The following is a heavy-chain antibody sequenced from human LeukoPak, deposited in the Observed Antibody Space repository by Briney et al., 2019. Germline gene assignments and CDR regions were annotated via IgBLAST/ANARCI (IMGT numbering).Heavy chain of an antibody. CDR3: ARDFTPHNSDSGRDYYYSMDV. D-gene: IGHD3-10*01. V-gene: IGHV1-46*01. CDR1: GYTFTTYY. J-gene: IGHJ6*03. CDR2: INPGGGST. Sequence: ASVKVSCKASGYTFTTYYVHWVRQAPGQGLEWMGIINPGGGSTSYAQKFQGRVTMTRDMSTSTVYMELSSLRSEDTAVYYCARDFTPHNSDSGRDYYYSMDVWGKGTTVIVSS.